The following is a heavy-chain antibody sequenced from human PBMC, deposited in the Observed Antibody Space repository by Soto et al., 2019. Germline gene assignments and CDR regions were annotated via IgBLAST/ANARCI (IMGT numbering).Heavy chain of an antibody. V-gene: IGHV3-30-3*01. J-gene: IGHJ6*02. CDR3: ARDLKVVLRFLEWPLVFDGMDV. CDR1: GFTFSSYA. Sequence: PGGSLRLSCAASGFTFSSYAMHWVRQAPGKGLEWVAVISYDGSNKYYADSVKGRFTISRDNSKNTLYLQMNSLRAEDTAVYYCARDLKVVLRFLEWPLVFDGMDVWGQGTTVTVSS. D-gene: IGHD3-3*01. CDR2: ISYDGSNK.